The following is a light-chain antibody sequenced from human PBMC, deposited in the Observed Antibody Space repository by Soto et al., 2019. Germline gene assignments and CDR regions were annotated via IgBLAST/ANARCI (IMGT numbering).Light chain of an antibody. CDR1: QSISTY. V-gene: IGKV3-15*01. J-gene: IGKJ1*01. CDR2: GAS. CDR3: QQYNNWPPGT. Sequence: EIVMTQSPASLSVSPGERATLSCRANQSISTYLAWYQQKPGQAPRLLIYGASTRDTGIPVRFSGSGSGTEFTLTISSLQSEDFAVYYCQQYNNWPPGTFGQGTKVEIK.